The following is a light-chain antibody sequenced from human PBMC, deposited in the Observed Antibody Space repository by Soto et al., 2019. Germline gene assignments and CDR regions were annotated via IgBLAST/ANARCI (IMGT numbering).Light chain of an antibody. CDR2: DAS. V-gene: IGKV3-11*01. J-gene: IGKJ3*01. CDR3: QQRSNWPPGFT. Sequence: EVGLTQSPATLSLSPGERATLSFMASQSVSSHLAWYQQNPGQAPRLLIYDASNRATGIPARLSGSGSGTDFTLTISSLEPEDFAVYYCQQRSNWPPGFTFGPGTKVDIK. CDR1: QSVSSH.